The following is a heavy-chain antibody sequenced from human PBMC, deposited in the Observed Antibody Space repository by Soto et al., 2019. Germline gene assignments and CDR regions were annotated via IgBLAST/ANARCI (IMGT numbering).Heavy chain of an antibody. CDR1: GFTFSSYA. CDR3: VKESHYDSRYNWFDP. D-gene: IGHD3-22*01. CDR2: ISSNGGST. J-gene: IGHJ5*02. Sequence: GGSLRLSCSASGFTFSSYAMHWVRQAPGKGLEYVSAISSNGGSTYYADSVKGRFTISRDNSKNTLYLQMSSLRAEDTAVYYCVKESHYDSRYNWFDPWGQGNLVPVSS. V-gene: IGHV3-64D*08.